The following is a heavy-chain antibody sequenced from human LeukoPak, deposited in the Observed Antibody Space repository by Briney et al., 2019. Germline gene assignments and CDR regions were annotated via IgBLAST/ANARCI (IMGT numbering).Heavy chain of an antibody. D-gene: IGHD2-8*01. CDR1: GYTFDSYG. V-gene: IGHV1-18*01. CDR2: SSPHLADT. J-gene: IGHJ5*02. CDR3: ARDRLEGSQERVYGDR. Sequence: ASVKVSCKASGYTFDSYGISWVRQAPGQGLEWMGWSSPHLADTGAAQNFQGRVTMTTDTSTSTAYMELRSLRSDDTAVYYCARDRLEGSQERVYGDRWGQGTLVTVSS.